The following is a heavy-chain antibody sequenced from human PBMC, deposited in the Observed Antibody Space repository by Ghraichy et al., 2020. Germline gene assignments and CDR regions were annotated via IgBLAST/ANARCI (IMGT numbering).Heavy chain of an antibody. V-gene: IGHV4-34*01. CDR3: ARDGAAAGNWFDP. CDR2: INHSGST. Sequence: SETLSLTCAVYGGSFSGYYWSWIRQPPGKGLEWIGEINHSGSTNYNPSLKSRVTISVDTSKNQFSLKLSSVTAADTAVYYCARDGAAAGNWFDPCGQGTLVTVSS. J-gene: IGHJ5*02. CDR1: GGSFSGYY. D-gene: IGHD6-13*01.